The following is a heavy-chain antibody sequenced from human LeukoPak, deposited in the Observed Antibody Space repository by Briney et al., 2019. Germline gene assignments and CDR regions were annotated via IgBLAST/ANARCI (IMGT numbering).Heavy chain of an antibody. CDR2: IRSKANSYAT. CDR1: GFTFSGSA. V-gene: IGHV3-73*01. Sequence: GGSLRLSCAASGFTFSGSAMHWVRQASGKGLAWVGRIRSKANSYATAYAASVKGRFTISRDDSKNMAYLQMNSLRTEDTAVYYCTAASGDYYGMDDWGQGTTVTVSS. J-gene: IGHJ6*02. D-gene: IGHD3-10*01. CDR3: TAASGDYYGMDD.